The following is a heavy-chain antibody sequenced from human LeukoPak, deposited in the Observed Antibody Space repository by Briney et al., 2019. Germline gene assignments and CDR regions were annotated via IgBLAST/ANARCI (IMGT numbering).Heavy chain of an antibody. V-gene: IGHV3-23*01. CDR3: AKSRSGWYAFDI. CDR2: IRGSGGST. CDR1: GFTLSSYA. J-gene: IGHJ3*02. Sequence: PGGSLRLSSAASGFTLSSYAMSWVRQAPGKGLGWVSGIRGSGGSTYYGDSVKGRFTISRDNSKNALYLQVSSLKGEDTALYYCAKSRSGWYAFDIWGRGTMVTVSS. D-gene: IGHD6-19*01.